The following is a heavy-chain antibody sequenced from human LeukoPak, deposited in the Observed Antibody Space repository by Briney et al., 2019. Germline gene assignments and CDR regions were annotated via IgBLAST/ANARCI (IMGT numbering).Heavy chain of an antibody. CDR1: GFTFSSYA. V-gene: IGHV3-23*01. CDR3: ARVDSYGTGWSRYFDY. D-gene: IGHD6-19*01. CDR2: ISGSGGST. Sequence: GGSLRLSCAASGFTFSSYAMSWVRQAPGKGLEWVSTISGSGGSTYYADSVKGRFTISRGNSKNTLFLQMNSLRAEDTAVYDCARVDSYGTGWSRYFDYWGQGSLVTVSS. J-gene: IGHJ4*02.